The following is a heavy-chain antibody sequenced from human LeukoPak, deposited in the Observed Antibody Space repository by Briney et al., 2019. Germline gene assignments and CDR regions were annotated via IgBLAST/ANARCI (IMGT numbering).Heavy chain of an antibody. CDR2: INARGDT. V-gene: IGHV4-34*01. D-gene: IGHD2-2*01. CDR3: ARGQVPAARGYNWFDP. CDR1: GWSFNDYY. J-gene: IGHJ5*02. Sequence: SETLSLTCAVYGWSFNDYYWNWIRQPPGKGLEWVGEINARGDTNFNPSLKSRVTISVDTSKSQFSLTLTSMIAADTAVYYCARGQVPAARGYNWFDPWGQGTLVTVST.